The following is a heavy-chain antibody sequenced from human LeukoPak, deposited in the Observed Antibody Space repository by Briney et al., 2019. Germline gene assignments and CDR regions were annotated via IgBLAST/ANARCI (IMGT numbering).Heavy chain of an antibody. CDR1: GFTLSSTY. J-gene: IGHJ4*02. V-gene: IGHV3-53*01. D-gene: IGHD5-18*01. CDR2: IYSGGST. CDR3: AKEKLPSGYSFLTDY. Sequence: GGSLRLSCAASGFTLSSTYMSWVRQAPGKGLEWVSVIYSGGSTYYSDSVKGRFTISRDHSKNTLYLHMNSLRAEDTAVYYCAKEKLPSGYSFLTDYWGQGTLVTVSS.